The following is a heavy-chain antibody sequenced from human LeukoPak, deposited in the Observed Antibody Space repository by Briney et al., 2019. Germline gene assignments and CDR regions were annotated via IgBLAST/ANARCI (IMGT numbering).Heavy chain of an antibody. CDR1: GGSISSYY. Sequence: SETLSLTCTVSGGSISSYYWTWIRQPAGKGLEWIGRIYPSGSTNYNPSLKSRVTMSVDTSKNQFSLKLNSVTAADTAAYYCARENSGSYRQFDYWGEGTLVTVSS. V-gene: IGHV4-4*07. D-gene: IGHD1-26*01. CDR3: ARENSGSYRQFDY. J-gene: IGHJ4*02. CDR2: IYPSGST.